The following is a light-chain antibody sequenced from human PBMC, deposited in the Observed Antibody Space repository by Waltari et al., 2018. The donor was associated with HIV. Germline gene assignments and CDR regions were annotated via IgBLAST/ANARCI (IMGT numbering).Light chain of an antibody. J-gene: IGLJ3*02. CDR2: DVS. V-gene: IGLV2-23*02. Sequence: QSALTQPASVSGSPGQSITISCTVTSSDVGRYNLVSWYQQHPGKAPKLMIYDVSKRPSGVSNRFSGSKSGNTASLTISGLQAEDEADYYCCSYAGSSTLVFGGGTKLTVL. CDR3: CSYAGSSTLV. CDR1: SSDVGRYNL.